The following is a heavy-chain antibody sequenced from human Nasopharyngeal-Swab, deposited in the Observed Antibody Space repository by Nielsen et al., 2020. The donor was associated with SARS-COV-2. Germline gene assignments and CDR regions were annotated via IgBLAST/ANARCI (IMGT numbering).Heavy chain of an antibody. CDR2: ISSSGSTI. Sequence: GGSLRLSCAASGFTFSSYEMNWVRQAPGKGLEWVSYISSSGSTIYYADSVKGRFTISRDNAKNSLYLQMNSLRAEDTAVYYCFIAAAPPEAFDIWGQGTMVTVSS. V-gene: IGHV3-48*03. CDR1: GFTFSSYE. D-gene: IGHD6-13*01. CDR3: FIAAAPPEAFDI. J-gene: IGHJ3*02.